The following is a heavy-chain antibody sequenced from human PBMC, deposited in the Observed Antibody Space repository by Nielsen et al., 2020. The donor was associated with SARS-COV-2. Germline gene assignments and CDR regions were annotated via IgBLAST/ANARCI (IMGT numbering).Heavy chain of an antibody. CDR3: AKDRHSSSCLDY. D-gene: IGHD6-13*01. Sequence: GESLKISCAASGFTFSSYGMHWVRQAPGKGLEWVAVISYDGSNKYYADSVKGRFTISRDNSKNTLYLQMNSLRAEDTAVYYCAKDRHSSSCLDYWGQGTLVTVFS. CDR1: GFTFSSYG. J-gene: IGHJ4*02. V-gene: IGHV3-30*18. CDR2: ISYDGSNK.